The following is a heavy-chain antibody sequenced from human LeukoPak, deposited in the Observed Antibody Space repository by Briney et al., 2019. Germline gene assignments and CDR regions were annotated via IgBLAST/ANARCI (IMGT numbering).Heavy chain of an antibody. V-gene: IGHV4-39*01. CDR3: ARRPRGKGVDY. CDR2: MFYSGST. D-gene: IGHD3-10*01. CDR1: GGFFSSSSYS. Sequence: PSETLSLTCTVSGGFFSSSSYSWGWIRQPPGKGLEWIGSMFYSGSTYSHPSLKSRVTISGDTSKNQFSLKLSSVIAADTAVYYCARRPRGKGVDYWGQGTLVTVSS. J-gene: IGHJ4*02.